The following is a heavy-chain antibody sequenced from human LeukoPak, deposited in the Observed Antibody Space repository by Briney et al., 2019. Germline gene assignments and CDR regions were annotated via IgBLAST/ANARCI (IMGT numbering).Heavy chain of an antibody. V-gene: IGHV3-30*03. D-gene: IGHD6-13*01. CDR1: GFTFSSYG. CDR2: ISYDGSNK. Sequence: GGTLRLSCAASGFTFSSYGMSWVRQAPGKGLEWVAVISYDGSNKYYADSVKGRFTISRDNSKNTLYLQMNSLRAEDTAVYYCARASKEGYFDYWGQGTLVTVSS. J-gene: IGHJ4*02. CDR3: ARASKEGYFDY.